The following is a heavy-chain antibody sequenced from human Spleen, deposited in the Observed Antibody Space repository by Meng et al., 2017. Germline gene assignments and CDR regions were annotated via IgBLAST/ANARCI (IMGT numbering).Heavy chain of an antibody. D-gene: IGHD3-16*01. J-gene: IGHJ5*02. Sequence: QVQLQESGPGLGKPSGTLSLTCAVSGASISSNNWWSWVRQPPGKGLEWIGEIFHGGSTNYNPSLKSRVTISVDKSKNQFSLKLSSVTAADTAVYYCSNYIWGSEPTGVLSWGQGTLVTASS. V-gene: IGHV4-4*02. CDR3: SNYIWGSEPTGVLS. CDR2: IFHGGST. CDR1: GASISSNNW.